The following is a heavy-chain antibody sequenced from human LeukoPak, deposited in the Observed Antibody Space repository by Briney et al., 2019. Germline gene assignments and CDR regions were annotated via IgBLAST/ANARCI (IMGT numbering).Heavy chain of an antibody. J-gene: IGHJ4*02. D-gene: IGHD2-21*01. CDR2: IYTSGST. CDR1: GGSISSYY. CDR3: ARDLDPYCGGDCYSLDY. Sequence: PSETLPLTCTVSGGSISSYYWSWIRQPAGKGLEWIGRIYTSGSTNYNPSLKSRVTTSVDTSKNQFSLKPSSVTAADTAVYYCARDLDPYCGGDCYSLDYWGQGTLVTVSS. V-gene: IGHV4-4*07.